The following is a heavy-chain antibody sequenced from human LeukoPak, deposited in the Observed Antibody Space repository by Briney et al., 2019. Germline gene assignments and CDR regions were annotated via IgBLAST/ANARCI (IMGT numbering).Heavy chain of an antibody. J-gene: IGHJ4*02. Sequence: SETLSLTCTVSGGSISSYYWGWMRQPPGKGLEWIGYIYYSGSTNYNPSLKSRVTISVDTSKNQFSLKLSSVTAAGTAVYYCARELGTYFDYLGQGTLVTVSS. CDR3: ARELGTYFDY. V-gene: IGHV4-59*01. D-gene: IGHD3/OR15-3a*01. CDR2: IYYSGST. CDR1: GGSISSYY.